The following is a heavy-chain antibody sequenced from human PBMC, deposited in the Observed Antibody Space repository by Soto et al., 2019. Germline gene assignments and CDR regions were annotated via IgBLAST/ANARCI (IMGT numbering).Heavy chain of an antibody. CDR1: GFTFSDHY. CDR2: TKNRAESFTT. V-gene: IGHV3-72*01. CDR3: VNFITGRRS. J-gene: IGHJ4*02. Sequence: PGGSLRLSCAASGFTFSDHYMDWVRQAPGKGLEWVGRTKNRAESFTTEYAASVKGRFTISRDDSKHSLYLQMNSLKTEDTAVYDCVNFITGRRSWGEGTLVTVAS. D-gene: IGHD1-20*01.